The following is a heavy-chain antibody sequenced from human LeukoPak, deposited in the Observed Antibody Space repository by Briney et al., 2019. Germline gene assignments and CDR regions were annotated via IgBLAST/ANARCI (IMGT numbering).Heavy chain of an antibody. Sequence: GGSLRLSCAASGFSFSTYSMIWVRQAPGKGLEWVSSVSGTSEYIYYADSVRGRFTISRDNAKNTVYLQMNSLRAEDTAVYYCARGRYYGMDVWGQGTTVTVSS. CDR1: GFSFSTYS. J-gene: IGHJ6*02. CDR2: VSGTSEYI. CDR3: ARGRYYGMDV. V-gene: IGHV3-21*06.